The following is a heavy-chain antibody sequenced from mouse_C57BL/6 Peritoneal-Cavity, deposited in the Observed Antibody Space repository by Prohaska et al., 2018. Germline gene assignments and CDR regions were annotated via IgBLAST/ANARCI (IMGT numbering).Heavy chain of an antibody. CDR3: ARGLLKAMDY. V-gene: IGHV2-6*03. Sequence: LSITCTVPGFSLTSYGVHWVRQPPGKGLEWLVVIWSDGSTTYNSALKSRLSISKDNSKSQVFLKMNSLQTDDTAMYYCARGLLKAMDYWGQGTSVTVSS. D-gene: IGHD1-3*01. CDR2: IWSDGST. CDR1: GFSLTSYG. J-gene: IGHJ4*01.